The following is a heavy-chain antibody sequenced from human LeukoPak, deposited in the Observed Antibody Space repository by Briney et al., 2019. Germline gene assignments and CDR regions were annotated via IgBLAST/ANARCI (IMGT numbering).Heavy chain of an antibody. V-gene: IGHV4-61*01. CDR3: ARTTSGWYYFDY. J-gene: IGHJ4*02. D-gene: IGHD6-19*01. Sequence: SETLSLTCTVSGGSVSSGIYYWSWIGQPPGKGLEWIGYIFYSGTTNYNLSLKSQVTISVDTSKNQFSLKLSSLTAADTAVYYCARTTSGWYYFDYWGQGTLVTVSS. CDR1: GGSVSSGIYY. CDR2: IFYSGTT.